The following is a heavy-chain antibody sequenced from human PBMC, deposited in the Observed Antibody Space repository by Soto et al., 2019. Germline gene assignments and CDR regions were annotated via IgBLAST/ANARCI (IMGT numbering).Heavy chain of an antibody. CDR2: ISYDGSNN. J-gene: IGHJ4*02. D-gene: IGHD3-16*01. CDR3: AKDRVESGLGEIDY. Sequence: QVQLVESGGGLVQPGRSLRLSWAASGFSCSTNGMHWGRQVPGKGLGWVAIISYDGSNNYYADSVKGRFTISRDNSKNTLYLQMNSLRVEDTAVYYCAKDRVESGLGEIDYWRQGTLVTVSS. CDR1: GFSCSTNG. V-gene: IGHV3-30*18.